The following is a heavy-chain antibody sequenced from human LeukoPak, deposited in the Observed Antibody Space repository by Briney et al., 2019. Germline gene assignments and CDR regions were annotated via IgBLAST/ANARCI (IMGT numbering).Heavy chain of an antibody. CDR2: IRSKANSYAT. Sequence: GGSLRLSCAASGFTFSGSAMRWVRQASGKGLEWVGRIRSKANSYATAYAASVKGRFTISRDDSKNTAYLQMNSLKTEDTAVYYCTSGRFEAAGDYWGQGTLVTVSS. D-gene: IGHD3-10*01. V-gene: IGHV3-73*01. CDR1: GFTFSGSA. CDR3: TSGRFEAAGDY. J-gene: IGHJ4*02.